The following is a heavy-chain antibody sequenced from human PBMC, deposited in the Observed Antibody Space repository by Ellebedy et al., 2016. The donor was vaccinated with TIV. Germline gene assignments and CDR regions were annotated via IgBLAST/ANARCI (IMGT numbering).Heavy chain of an antibody. D-gene: IGHD6-13*01. CDR3: ARVRRGSSGMDV. CDR2: ISPDSGGT. Sequence: ASVKVSCKTSGYVFTAYYIHWVRQAPGQGLEWMGWISPDSGGTNFAQKFQGRVTMTRDTSINTAYLELRRLESDDTAVYYCARVRRGSSGMDVWGQGTPVTVSS. J-gene: IGHJ6*02. V-gene: IGHV1-2*02. CDR1: GYVFTAYY.